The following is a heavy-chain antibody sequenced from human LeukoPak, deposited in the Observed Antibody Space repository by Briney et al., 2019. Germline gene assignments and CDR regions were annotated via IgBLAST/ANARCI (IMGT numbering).Heavy chain of an antibody. CDR2: IRYDGSNK. Sequence: AGGSLRLSCAASGFTFSSYGMHWVRQAPGKGLEWVAFIRYDGSNKYYADSVKGRFTISRDNAKNSLYLQMNSLRAEDTAVYYCARDDKWELGYSWLSPANAFDIWGQGTMVTVSS. D-gene: IGHD1-26*01. J-gene: IGHJ3*02. CDR3: ARDDKWELGYSWLSPANAFDI. CDR1: GFTFSSYG. V-gene: IGHV3-30*02.